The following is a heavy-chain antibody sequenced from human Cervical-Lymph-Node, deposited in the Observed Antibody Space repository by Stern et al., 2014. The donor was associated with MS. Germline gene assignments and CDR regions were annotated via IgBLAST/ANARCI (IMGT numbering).Heavy chain of an antibody. J-gene: IGHJ4*02. CDR2: INPNSGAT. D-gene: IGHD1-26*01. CDR1: ENTFTGYY. CDR3: ARISLGSGIDY. Sequence: VQLVQSGAEVKKPGASVKVTCKTSENTFTGYYIHWVRQAPGQGLEWMGWINPNSGATNYAQRCQDRVSLTSDTSNSLAYMELDRLTSGDTAVYYCARISLGSGIDYWGQGSLVTVSS. V-gene: IGHV1-2*02.